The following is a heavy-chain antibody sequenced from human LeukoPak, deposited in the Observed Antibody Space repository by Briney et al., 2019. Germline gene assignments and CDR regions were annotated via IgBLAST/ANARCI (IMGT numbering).Heavy chain of an antibody. CDR2: IWYDGSNK. CDR3: ARVSRYCSSGSCPKRANYYYYGMDV. V-gene: IGHV3-33*01. D-gene: IGHD2-15*01. Sequence: PGGSLRLSCAASGFTFSSYGMHWVRQAPGKGLEWVAVIWYDGSNKYYADSVKGRFTISRDNSKNTLYLQMDSLRAEDTAVYYCARVSRYCSSGSCPKRANYYYYGMDVWGQGTTVTVSS. J-gene: IGHJ6*02. CDR1: GFTFSSYG.